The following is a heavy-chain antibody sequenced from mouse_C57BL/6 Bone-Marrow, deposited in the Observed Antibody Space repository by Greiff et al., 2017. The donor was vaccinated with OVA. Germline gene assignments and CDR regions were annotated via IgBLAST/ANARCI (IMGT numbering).Heavy chain of an antibody. V-gene: IGHV7-3*01. J-gene: IGHJ4*01. CDR2: IRNKANGYTT. D-gene: IGHD1-1*01. CDR3: ARYPYYDDSSYEDDYAMDY. CDR1: GFTFTDYY. Sequence: EVKLVESGGGLVQPGGSLSLSCAASGFTFTDYYMSWVRQPPGKALEWLGFIRNKANGYTTEYSASVKGRFTISRDNSHSILYLQMNALRAEDSASYYCARYPYYDDSSYEDDYAMDYWGQGTSVTVSS.